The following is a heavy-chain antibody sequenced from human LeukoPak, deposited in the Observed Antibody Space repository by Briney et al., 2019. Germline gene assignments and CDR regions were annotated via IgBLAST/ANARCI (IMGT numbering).Heavy chain of an antibody. J-gene: IGHJ4*02. V-gene: IGHV3-74*01. D-gene: IGHD6-13*01. CDR2: IKSDGSST. CDR1: GFSFSTSW. Sequence: GGSLRLSCAASGFSFSTSWMHWVRQAPGKGLVWVSRIKSDGSSTTYADSVKGRFTISRDNAKNTLYLQMNSLRAEDTAMYYCARERKQLGLDYWGQGTLVTVSS. CDR3: ARERKQLGLDY.